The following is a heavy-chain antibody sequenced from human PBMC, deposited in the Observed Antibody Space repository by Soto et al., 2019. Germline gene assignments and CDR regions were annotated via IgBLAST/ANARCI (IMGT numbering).Heavy chain of an antibody. J-gene: IGHJ4*02. CDR1: GYTFTSYD. CDR2: MNPNSGNT. CDR3: ARDSPLGQIFDY. V-gene: IGHV1-8*01. D-gene: IGHD6-13*01. Sequence: GASVKVSCKASGYTFTSYDINWVRQATGQGLEWMGWMNPNSGNTGYAQKFQGRVTMTRNTSISTAYMELSSLRSEDAAVYYCARDSPLGQIFDYWGQGTLVTVSS.